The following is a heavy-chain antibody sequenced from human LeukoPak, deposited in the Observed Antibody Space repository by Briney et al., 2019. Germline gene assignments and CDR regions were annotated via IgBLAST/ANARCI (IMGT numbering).Heavy chain of an antibody. CDR3: TRDRDSMVRGNYFDS. D-gene: IGHD3-10*01. CDR2: LYSGGTT. Sequence: GGSLRLSCAASEFTVSTNHMSWVRQAPGRGLEWVSVLYSGGTTSYADSVKGRFTNSSDNSKNTVYLQMNSLRVEDTAVYYCTRDRDSMVRGNYFDSWGQGTLVTVSS. J-gene: IGHJ4*02. V-gene: IGHV3-66*01. CDR1: EFTVSTNH.